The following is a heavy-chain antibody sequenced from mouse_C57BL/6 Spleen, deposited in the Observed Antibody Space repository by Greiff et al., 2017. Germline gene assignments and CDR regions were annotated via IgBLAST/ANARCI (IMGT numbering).Heavy chain of an antibody. J-gene: IGHJ1*03. CDR2: IDPENGDT. Sequence: VQLQQSGAELVRPGASVKLSCTASGFNIKDDYMHWVKQRPEQGLEWIGWIDPENGDTEYASKFQGKATITADTSSNTAYLQLSSLTSEDTAVYYCTATVVPYWYFDVWGTGTTVTVSS. CDR3: TATVVPYWYFDV. V-gene: IGHV14-4*01. D-gene: IGHD1-1*01. CDR1: GFNIKDDY.